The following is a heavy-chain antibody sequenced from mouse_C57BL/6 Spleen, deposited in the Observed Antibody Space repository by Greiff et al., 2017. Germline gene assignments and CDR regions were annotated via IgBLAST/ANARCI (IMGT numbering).Heavy chain of an antibody. J-gene: IGHJ4*01. Sequence: EVKVVESEGGLVQPGSSMKLSCTASGFTFSDYYMAWVRQVPEKGLEWVANINYDGSSTYYLDSLKSRFIISRDNAKNILYLQMSSLKSEDTATYYCARDPPFMDYWGQGTSVTVSS. V-gene: IGHV5-16*01. CDR3: ARDPPFMDY. CDR2: INYDGSST. CDR1: GFTFSDYY.